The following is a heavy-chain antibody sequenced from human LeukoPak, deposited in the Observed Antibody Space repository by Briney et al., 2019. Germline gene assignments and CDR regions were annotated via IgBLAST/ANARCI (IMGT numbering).Heavy chain of an antibody. CDR1: GYTFTSYA. CDR3: ARFPIAARVNNAFDI. D-gene: IGHD6-13*01. J-gene: IGHJ3*02. V-gene: IGHV7-4-1*02. Sequence: ASVKVSCKASGYTFTSYAMNWVRQAPGQGLEWMAWINTNTGNPTYAQGFTGRFVFSLDTSVSTAYLQISSLKAEDTAVYYCARFPIAARVNNAFDIWGQGTMLTVSS. CDR2: INTNTGNP.